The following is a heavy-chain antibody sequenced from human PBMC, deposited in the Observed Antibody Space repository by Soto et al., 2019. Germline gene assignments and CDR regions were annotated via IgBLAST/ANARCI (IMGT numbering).Heavy chain of an antibody. J-gene: IGHJ4*02. CDR3: AHLTTIFGLVFLFDY. V-gene: IGHV2-5*02. CDR2: IYWDDDK. CDR1: GFSLSTSGVG. D-gene: IGHD3-3*01. Sequence: ITLKESGPTLVKPTQTLTLTCTFSGFSLSTSGVGVGWIRQPPGKALEWLALIYWDDDKCYSPSLKSRLTITKDTSKNQVVLTMTNMDPVDTATYYCAHLTTIFGLVFLFDYWGQGTLVTVSS.